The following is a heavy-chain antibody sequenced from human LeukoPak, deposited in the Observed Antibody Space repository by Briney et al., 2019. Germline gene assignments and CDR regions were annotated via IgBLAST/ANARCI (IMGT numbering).Heavy chain of an antibody. Sequence: GSVKVSCKASGYTFTGYYMIWVRQAPGQGLEWMGWIIPNSGGTNYAQKFQGRVTMTRDTSISTAYMELSRLRSDDTAVYYCARDRFCSSTSCYGYYYYMDVWGKGTTVTVSS. J-gene: IGHJ6*03. D-gene: IGHD2-2*01. CDR3: ARDRFCSSTSCYGYYYYMDV. CDR1: GYTFTGYY. V-gene: IGHV1-2*02. CDR2: IIPNSGGT.